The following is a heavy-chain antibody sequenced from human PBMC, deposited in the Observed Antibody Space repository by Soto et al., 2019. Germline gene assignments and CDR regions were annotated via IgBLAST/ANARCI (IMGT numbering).Heavy chain of an antibody. CDR1: GGSISSGGYS. V-gene: IGHV4-30-2*01. D-gene: IGHD3-22*01. J-gene: IGHJ1*01. CDR2: IYHSGST. CDR3: ASSYYDSSGSALRD. Sequence: QLQLQESGSGLVKPSQTLSLTSAVSGGSISSGGYSWSWIRQPPGKGLEWIGYIYHSGSTYYNPSLKSRVTISVDRSKNQFSLKLSSVTAADTAVYYCASSYYDSSGSALRDWGQGTLVTVSS.